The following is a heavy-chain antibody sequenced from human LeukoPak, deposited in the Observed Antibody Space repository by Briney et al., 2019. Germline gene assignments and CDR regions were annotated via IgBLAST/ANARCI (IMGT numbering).Heavy chain of an antibody. Sequence: ASVKVSCKASGYSFTDYGISWVRQAPGQGLEWMGWISGYNGNTNYAQKVQDRVTMTTDTSTSTAYMELRSLRSDDTAVYYCARDRAEASGTYFDYWGPGTLVTVSS. CDR2: ISGYNGNT. V-gene: IGHV1-18*01. D-gene: IGHD3-10*01. J-gene: IGHJ4*02. CDR1: GYSFTDYG. CDR3: ARDRAEASGTYFDY.